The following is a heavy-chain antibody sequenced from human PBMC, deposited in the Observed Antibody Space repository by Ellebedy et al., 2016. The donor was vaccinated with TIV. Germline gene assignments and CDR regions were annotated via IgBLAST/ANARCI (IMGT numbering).Heavy chain of an antibody. CDR2: ISSSSSTI. J-gene: IGHJ4*02. CDR1: GFTFSSYS. D-gene: IGHD2-15*01. CDR3: ARGYCSGGSCPLDY. V-gene: IGHV3-48*01. Sequence: GGSLRLSXAASGFTFSSYSMNWVRQAPGKGLEWVSYISSSSSTIYYADSVKGRFTISRDNAKNSLYLQMNSLRAEDTAVYYCARGYCSGGSCPLDYWGQGTLVTVSS.